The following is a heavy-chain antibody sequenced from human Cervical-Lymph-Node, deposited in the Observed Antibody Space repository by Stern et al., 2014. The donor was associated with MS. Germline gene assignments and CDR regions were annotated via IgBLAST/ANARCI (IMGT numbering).Heavy chain of an antibody. CDR1: GGTFSTQA. Sequence: QMQLVQSGAEVKKPGSSVKVSCKASGGTFSTQAINWVRQAPGQGLEWVGGIIPIFGTPNYAKKVQDRVTIAADESTSTAYMDLSSLRSEDTAVYYCATPSTVTVGGMDVWGQGTTVTVSS. CDR3: ATPSTVTVGGMDV. D-gene: IGHD4-17*01. J-gene: IGHJ6*02. V-gene: IGHV1-69*01. CDR2: IIPIFGTP.